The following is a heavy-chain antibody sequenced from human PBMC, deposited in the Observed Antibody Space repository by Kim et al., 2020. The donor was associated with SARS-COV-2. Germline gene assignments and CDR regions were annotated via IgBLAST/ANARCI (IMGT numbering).Heavy chain of an antibody. D-gene: IGHD3-22*01. Sequence: GGSLRLSCAASGFTFSSYGMHWVRQAPGKGLEWVAVISYDGSNKYYADSVKGRFTISRDNSKNTLYLQMNSLRAEDTAVYYCAKDLYYDSSGSVGVWGQG. CDR2: ISYDGSNK. CDR1: GFTFSSYG. V-gene: IGHV3-30*18. CDR3: AKDLYYDSSGSVGV. J-gene: IGHJ1*01.